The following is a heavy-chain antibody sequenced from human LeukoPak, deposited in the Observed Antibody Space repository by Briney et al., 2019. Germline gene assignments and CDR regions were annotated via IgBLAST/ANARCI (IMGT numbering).Heavy chain of an antibody. J-gene: IGHJ5*02. CDR3: ARDRYYDSSGYYSTRYWFDP. CDR2: INHSGST. D-gene: IGHD3-22*01. Sequence: PSETLSLTCAVYGGSFSGYYWSWIRQPPGKGLEWIGEINHSGSTNYNPSLKSRVTISVDTSKNQFSLKLSSVTAADTAVYHCARDRYYDSSGYYSTRYWFDPWGQGTLVTVSS. V-gene: IGHV4-34*01. CDR1: GGSFSGYY.